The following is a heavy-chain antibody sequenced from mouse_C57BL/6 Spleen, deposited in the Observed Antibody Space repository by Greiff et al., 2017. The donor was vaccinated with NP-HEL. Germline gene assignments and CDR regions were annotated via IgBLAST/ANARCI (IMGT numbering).Heavy chain of an antibody. Sequence: EVQLQQSGPELVKPGASVKIPCKASGYTFTDYNMDWVKQSHGKSLEWIGDINPNNGGTIYNQKFKGKATLTVDKSSSTAYMELRSLTSEDTAVYYWAMGYYYGSTRYFDVWGTGTTVTVSS. CDR1: GYTFTDYN. J-gene: IGHJ1*03. CDR3: AMGYYYGSTRYFDV. D-gene: IGHD1-1*01. V-gene: IGHV1-18*01. CDR2: INPNNGGT.